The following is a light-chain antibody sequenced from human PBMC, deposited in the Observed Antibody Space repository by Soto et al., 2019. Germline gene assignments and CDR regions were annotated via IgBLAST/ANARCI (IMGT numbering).Light chain of an antibody. V-gene: IGKV1-33*01. J-gene: IGKJ1*01. CDR2: DAS. CDR3: QQYNSFFRV. Sequence: DIQMTQSPSSLFASVGDRVTITCQATQDINIYLNWYQQKPGKAPNLLIYDASNLEIGVPSRFSGSGSGTEFTLTISSLQPDDFATYYCQQYNSFFRVFGQGTKVDI. CDR1: QDINIY.